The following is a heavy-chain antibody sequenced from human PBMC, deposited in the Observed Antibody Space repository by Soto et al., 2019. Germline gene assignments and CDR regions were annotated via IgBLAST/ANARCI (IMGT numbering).Heavy chain of an antibody. CDR3: ARSGAYYDFWGGSYSYMAV. Sequence: ASVKVSCKASGYTFTGYYMHWVRQAPGQGLEWMGWINPNSGGTNYAQKFQGWVTMTRDTSISTAYMELSRLRSDDTAVYYCARSGAYYDFWGGSYSYMAVGGKGTPVTVSS. J-gene: IGHJ6*03. V-gene: IGHV1-2*04. D-gene: IGHD3-3*01. CDR2: INPNSGGT. CDR1: GYTFTGYY.